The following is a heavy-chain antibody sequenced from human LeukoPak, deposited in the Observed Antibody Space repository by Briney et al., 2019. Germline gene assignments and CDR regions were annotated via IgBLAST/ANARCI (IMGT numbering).Heavy chain of an antibody. CDR1: GFTVSSKY. D-gene: IGHD6-13*01. CDR2: IYSGGST. V-gene: IGHV3-53*01. CDR3: ARADSSSWFDY. J-gene: IGHJ4*02. Sequence: PGGSLRLSCAASGFTVSSKYMSWVRQAPGKGLEWVSVIYSGGSTYYADSVKGRFTISRDNSKNTLYLQMNSLRADDTAVYYCARADSSSWFDYWGQGVLVTVSS.